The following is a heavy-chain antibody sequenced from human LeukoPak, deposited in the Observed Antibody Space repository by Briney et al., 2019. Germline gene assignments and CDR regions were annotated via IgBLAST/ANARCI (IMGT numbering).Heavy chain of an antibody. D-gene: IGHD3-3*01. CDR1: GGSISSSSYY. J-gene: IGHJ4*02. V-gene: IGHV4-39*07. Sequence: SETLSLTCTVSGGSISSSSYYWGWIRQPPGKGLEWIGSIYHSGSTYYNPSLKSRVTISVDTSKNQFSLKLSSVTAADTAVYYCARLPYDFWSGHPFRPFDYWGQGTLVTVSS. CDR2: IYHSGST. CDR3: ARLPYDFWSGHPFRPFDY.